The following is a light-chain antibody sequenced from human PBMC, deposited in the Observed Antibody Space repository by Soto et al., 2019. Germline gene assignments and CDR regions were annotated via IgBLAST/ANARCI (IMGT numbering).Light chain of an antibody. V-gene: IGKV3-11*01. CDR1: QSVSSY. Sequence: EIVLTQSPATLSLSPGERATLSCRASQSVSSYLAWYQQKPGQAPRLLIYDASNRATGIPARFSGSGSGTDFTLTICSLEPDDFAVYYCQQRSDWPSTFGGGTKVQLK. J-gene: IGKJ4*02. CDR2: DAS. CDR3: QQRSDWPST.